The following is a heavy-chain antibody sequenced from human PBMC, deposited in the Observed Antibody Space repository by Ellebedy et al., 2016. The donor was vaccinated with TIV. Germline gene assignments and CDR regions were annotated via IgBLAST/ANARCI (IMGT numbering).Heavy chain of an antibody. J-gene: IGHJ1*01. Sequence: AASVKVSCKASGYTFTTYGITWVRQAPGQGPEWMGWIGTYEGNTKYAQKLQGRVTMTRDKSTRTAYMELRSLRSDDTAVYYFARDRDGSSSSDFQHWGPGTLVTVSS. CDR1: GYTFTTYG. V-gene: IGHV1-18*04. CDR2: IGTYEGNT. D-gene: IGHD6-6*01. CDR3: ARDRDGSSSSDFQH.